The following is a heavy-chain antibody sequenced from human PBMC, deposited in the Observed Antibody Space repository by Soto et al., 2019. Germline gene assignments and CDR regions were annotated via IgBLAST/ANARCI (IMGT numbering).Heavy chain of an antibody. D-gene: IGHD3-16*02. J-gene: IGHJ4*02. CDR2: INPSGGST. Sequence: GASVKVSCKASGYTFTSYYIHWVRQAPGQGLEWMGIINPSGGSTSYAQKFQGRVTMTRDTSTSTVYMELSSLRSEDTAVYYCARDQGVMITFGGVIASSYYFDYWGQGTLVTVSS. V-gene: IGHV1-46*03. CDR1: GYTFTSYY. CDR3: ARDQGVMITFGGVIASSYYFDY.